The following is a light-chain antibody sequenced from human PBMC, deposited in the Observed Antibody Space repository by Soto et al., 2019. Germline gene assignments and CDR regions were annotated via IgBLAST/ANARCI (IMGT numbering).Light chain of an antibody. V-gene: IGLV2-8*01. J-gene: IGLJ1*01. Sequence: QSVLTQPPSASGSPGQSVTISCAGTSSDVGAYRYVSWFQQYPGKAPKLVIYEVNKRPSGVPDRFSGSKSGNTASLTVSGLQAEDEADYYCASYAGSSHVFGTGTKLTVL. CDR1: SSDVGAYRY. CDR3: ASYAGSSHV. CDR2: EVN.